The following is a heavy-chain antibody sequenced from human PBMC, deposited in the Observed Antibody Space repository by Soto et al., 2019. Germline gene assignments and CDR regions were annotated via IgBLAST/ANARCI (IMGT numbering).Heavy chain of an antibody. CDR2: VSGRGANT. J-gene: IGHJ4*02. D-gene: IGHD6-19*01. Sequence: DVQLVESGGGFVQPGGSLRVSCAASGFTFSSYTMGWVRQAPGKGLEWVSSVSGRGANTYYADSVKGRFTISRDNSKNTLYLQMNNLRGEDTAVYYCAKDRGGFANGWEYFDFSGQGTLVIVSS. CDR3: AKDRGGFANGWEYFDF. CDR1: GFTFSSYT. V-gene: IGHV3-23*04.